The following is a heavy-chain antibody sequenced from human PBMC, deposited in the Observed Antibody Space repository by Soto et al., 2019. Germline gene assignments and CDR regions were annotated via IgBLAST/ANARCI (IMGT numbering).Heavy chain of an antibody. CDR3: ARDPSGSGPNFDY. V-gene: IGHV4-30-2*01. Sequence: QLQLQESGSGLVKPSQTVSLTCAVSGGSIRSGGYSWSWIRQPPGKGLEGIGYIDHSGSTYYNPSLKSPVTMSVDTSKNQLSLKLTSVTAADTAVYYCARDPSGSGPNFDYWGQGALVIVSS. D-gene: IGHD3-10*01. CDR1: GGSIRSGGYS. J-gene: IGHJ4*02. CDR2: IDHSGST.